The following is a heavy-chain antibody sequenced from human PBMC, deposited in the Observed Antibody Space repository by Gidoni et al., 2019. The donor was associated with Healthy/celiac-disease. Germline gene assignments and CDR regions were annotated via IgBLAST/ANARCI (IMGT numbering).Heavy chain of an antibody. V-gene: IGHV3-15*01. D-gene: IGHD3-16*01. CDR2: IKSKTDGGTT. Sequence: EVQLVESGGGLVKPGGSLRLSCAASGFTFSNSWMSWVRQAPGKGLEWVGRIKSKTDGGTTDYAAPVKGRFTISRDDSKNTLYLQMNSLKTEDTAVYYCTTDLGIEYVGYMDVWGKGTTVTVSS. CDR1: GFTFSNSW. CDR3: TTDLGIEYVGYMDV. J-gene: IGHJ6*03.